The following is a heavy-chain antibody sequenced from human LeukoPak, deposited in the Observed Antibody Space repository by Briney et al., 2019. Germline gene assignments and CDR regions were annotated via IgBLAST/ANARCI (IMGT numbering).Heavy chain of an antibody. CDR2: IYYSGST. CDR1: GGSISSYY. Sequence: SETLTLTCTVSGGSISSYYWSWIRQPPGKGLEWIGYIYYSGSTNYNPSLKSRVTISVDTSKNQFSLKLSSVTAADTAVYYCARGGGYDDYFDYWGQGPLVTVSS. J-gene: IGHJ4*01. V-gene: IGHV4-59*08. D-gene: IGHD5-12*01. CDR3: ARGGGYDDYFDY.